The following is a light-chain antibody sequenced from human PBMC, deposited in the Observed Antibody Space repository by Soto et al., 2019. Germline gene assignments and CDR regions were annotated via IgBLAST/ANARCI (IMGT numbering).Light chain of an antibody. J-gene: IGKJ1*01. CDR3: QQYNSYSRT. CDR1: QTISNW. Sequence: DIQMTQSPSTLSGSVGDRVTITCRASQTISNWLAWYQQKPGKAPKLLIYDASSLESGVPSRFSGSGSGTEFTLTISSLQPDDFATYHCQQYNSYSRTFGQGTKVDNK. V-gene: IGKV1-5*01. CDR2: DAS.